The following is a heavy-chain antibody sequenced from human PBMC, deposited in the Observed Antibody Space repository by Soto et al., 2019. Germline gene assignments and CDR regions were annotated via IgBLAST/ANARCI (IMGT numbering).Heavy chain of an antibody. Sequence: ASVKVSCKASGYTFTGYYMHWVRQAPGQGLEWMGWINPNSGGTNYAQKFQGRVTMTRDTSISTAYMELSRLRPDDTAVYYCARDPDGYSYGYNWFDPWGQGTLVTVSS. D-gene: IGHD5-18*01. CDR3: ARDPDGYSYGYNWFDP. CDR2: INPNSGGT. V-gene: IGHV1-2*02. CDR1: GYTFTGYY. J-gene: IGHJ5*02.